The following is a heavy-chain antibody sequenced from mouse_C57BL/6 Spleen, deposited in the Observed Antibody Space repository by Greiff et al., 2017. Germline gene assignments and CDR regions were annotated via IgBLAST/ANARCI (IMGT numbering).Heavy chain of an antibody. CDR2: IRLKSDNYAT. Sequence: EVQVVESGGGLVQPGGSMKLSCVASGFTFSNYWMNWVRQSPEKGLEWVAQIRLKSDNYATHYAESVKGRFTISRDDSKSSVYLQMNNLRAEDTGIYYCTDGSRGAYWGQGTLVTVSA. V-gene: IGHV6-3*01. D-gene: IGHD1-1*01. J-gene: IGHJ3*01. CDR3: TDGSRGAY. CDR1: GFTFSNYW.